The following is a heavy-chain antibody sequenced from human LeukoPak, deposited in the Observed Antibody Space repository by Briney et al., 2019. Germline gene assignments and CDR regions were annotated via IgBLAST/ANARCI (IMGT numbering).Heavy chain of an antibody. D-gene: IGHD4-17*01. CDR3: ARGYGDFRVEGRYFHS. Sequence: NPSETLSLTCTVSDGSITNDDWSWVRQPPGKGLEFIGHVHYSGTANYKPSLRSRVTISIATSKQQFLLKLKSVTAADTAVYYCARGYGDFRVEGRYFHSWGQGTLVTVSS. CDR2: VHYSGTA. V-gene: IGHV4-59*01. CDR1: DGSITNDD. J-gene: IGHJ4*02.